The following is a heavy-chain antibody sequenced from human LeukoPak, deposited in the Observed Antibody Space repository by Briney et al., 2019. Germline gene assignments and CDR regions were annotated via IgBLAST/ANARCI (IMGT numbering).Heavy chain of an antibody. CDR2: IYYSGST. J-gene: IGHJ2*01. CDR1: GFTFSSYA. CDR3: ARVRAGISGGWYFDL. D-gene: IGHD3-3*02. V-gene: IGHV4-39*07. Sequence: LRLSCAASGFTFSSYAMHWVRQPPGKGLEWIGSIYYSGSTYYNPSLKSRVTISVDTSKNQFSLKLSSVTAADTAVYYCARVRAGISGGWYFDLWGRGTLVTVSS.